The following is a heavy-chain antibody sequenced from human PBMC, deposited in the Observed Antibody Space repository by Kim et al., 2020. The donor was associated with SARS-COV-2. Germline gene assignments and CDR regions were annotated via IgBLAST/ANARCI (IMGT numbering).Heavy chain of an antibody. V-gene: IGHV1-69*13. D-gene: IGHD2-2*02. CDR2: IIPIFGTA. Sequence: SVKVSCKASGGTFSSYAISWVRQAPGQGLEWMGGIIPIFGTANYAQKFQGRVTITADESTSTAYMELSSLRSEDTAVYYCARAYCSSTSCNILRPFDPWGQGTLVTVSS. J-gene: IGHJ5*02. CDR3: ARAYCSSTSCNILRPFDP. CDR1: GGTFSSYA.